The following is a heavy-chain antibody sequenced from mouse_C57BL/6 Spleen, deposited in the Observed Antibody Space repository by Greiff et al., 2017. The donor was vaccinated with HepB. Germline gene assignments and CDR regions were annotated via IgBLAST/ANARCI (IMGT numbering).Heavy chain of an antibody. Sequence: EVQLVESGGDLVKPGGSLKLSCAASGFTFSSYGMSWVRQTPDKRLEWVATISSGGSYTYYPDSVKGRFTISRDNAKNTLYLQMSSLKSEDTAMYYCARQGLDYFFDYWGQGTTLTVSS. D-gene: IGHD3-3*01. J-gene: IGHJ2*01. CDR1: GFTFSSYG. V-gene: IGHV5-6*01. CDR3: ARQGLDYFFDY. CDR2: ISSGGSYT.